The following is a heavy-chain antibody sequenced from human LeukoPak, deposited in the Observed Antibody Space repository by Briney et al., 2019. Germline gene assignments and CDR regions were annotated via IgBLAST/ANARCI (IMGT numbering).Heavy chain of an antibody. CDR1: GYTFTSYG. CDR2: ISAYNGNT. Sequence: ASVKVSCKASGYTFTSYGISWVRQAPEQGLEWMGWISAYNGNTNDAQKLQGRVTMTTDTSTSTAYMELRSLRSDDTAVYYCARDRRNYGSGSYLSFDPWGQGTLVTVSS. V-gene: IGHV1-18*01. J-gene: IGHJ5*02. D-gene: IGHD3-10*01. CDR3: ARDRRNYGSGSYLSFDP.